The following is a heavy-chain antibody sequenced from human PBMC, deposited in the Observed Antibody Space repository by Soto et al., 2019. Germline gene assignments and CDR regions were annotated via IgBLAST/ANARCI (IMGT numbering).Heavy chain of an antibody. Sequence: GGSLRLSCVVSGFPFSDYHMSLVRQSPGSGPEWITAMSGSGSTIFYAEAVKGRFSISRDNAKNSLYLQMNSLRDEDTALYFCARDPAYCGGDGIGAFDLWGPGTGVTVS. CDR2: MSGSGSTI. J-gene: IGHJ3*01. CDR1: GFPFSDYH. CDR3: ARDPAYCGGDGIGAFDL. D-gene: IGHD2-21*02. V-gene: IGHV3-11*01.